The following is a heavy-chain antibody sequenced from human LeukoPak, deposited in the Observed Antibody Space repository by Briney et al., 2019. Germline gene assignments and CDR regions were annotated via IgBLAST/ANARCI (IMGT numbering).Heavy chain of an antibody. V-gene: IGHV3-48*04. CDR3: ARGGGLDV. J-gene: IGHJ6*02. CDR1: GFTFSTYS. D-gene: IGHD3-16*01. Sequence: GGSLRLSCAASGFTFSTYSMNWVRQAPGKGLEWVSYISSSSSSRHYADSVKGRFTISRDNAKNSLYLQMSNLRAEDTAVYFCARGGGLDVWGQGAAVTVSS. CDR2: ISSSSSSR.